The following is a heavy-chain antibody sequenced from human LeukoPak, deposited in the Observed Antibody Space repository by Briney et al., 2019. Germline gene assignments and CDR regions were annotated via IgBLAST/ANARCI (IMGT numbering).Heavy chain of an antibody. J-gene: IGHJ6*02. V-gene: IGHV1-18*01. CDR3: ARYLGGYSSSWLTYYYGTDV. CDR1: GYTFTSYG. Sequence: ASVKVSCKASGYTFTSYGISWVRQAPGQGLEWMGWISAYNGNTNYAQKLQGRVTMTTDTSTSTAYMELRSLRSDDTAVYYCARYLGGYSSSWLTYYYGTDVWGQGTTVTVSS. D-gene: IGHD6-13*01. CDR2: ISAYNGNT.